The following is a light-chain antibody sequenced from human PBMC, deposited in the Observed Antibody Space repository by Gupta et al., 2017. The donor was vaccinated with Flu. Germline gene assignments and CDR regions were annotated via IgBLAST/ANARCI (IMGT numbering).Light chain of an antibody. V-gene: IGLV6-57*01. CDR3: QAYDRTHRYV. CDR2: AND. J-gene: IGLJ1*01. Sequence: NFMLTQSPYVSESPGQTVTISCTRRSGSIASNCVQWYQQRPGRPPTTVIYANDQRPSGVPDRFSGSIDSSSNSASLTISELRTEDEADYYCQAYDRTHRYVFGPGTQVTVL. CDR1: SGSIASNC.